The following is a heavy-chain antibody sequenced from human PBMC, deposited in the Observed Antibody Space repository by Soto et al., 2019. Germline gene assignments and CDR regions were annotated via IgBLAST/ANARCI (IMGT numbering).Heavy chain of an antibody. D-gene: IGHD4-17*01. V-gene: IGHV4-34*01. CDR1: GGSFSGYY. CDR2: IHHSGST. CDR3: ARGLTTTVNTSHWFDS. Sequence: PSETLSLTCAVYGGSFSGYYWGWIRQPPGKGLEWIGEIHHSGSTNYNPSLKSRVTISVDPSKNQFSLKLSPVTAAETAVYYCARGLTTTVNTSHWFDSWGPGTLLNVSS. J-gene: IGHJ5*01.